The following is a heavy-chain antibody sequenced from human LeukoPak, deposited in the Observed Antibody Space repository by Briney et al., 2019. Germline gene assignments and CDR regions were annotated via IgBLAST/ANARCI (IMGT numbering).Heavy chain of an antibody. CDR3: ARGERSTSGSGSYYRRPYPLDY. D-gene: IGHD3-10*01. Sequence: PSGTLSLTCAVSGGSISSSNWWSWVRQPPGKGLEWIGEINHSGSTNYNPSLKSRVTISVDTSKNQFSLKLSSVTAADTAVYYCARGERSTSGSGSYYRRPYPLDYWGQGTLVTVSS. V-gene: IGHV4-4*02. J-gene: IGHJ4*02. CDR1: GGSISSSNW. CDR2: INHSGST.